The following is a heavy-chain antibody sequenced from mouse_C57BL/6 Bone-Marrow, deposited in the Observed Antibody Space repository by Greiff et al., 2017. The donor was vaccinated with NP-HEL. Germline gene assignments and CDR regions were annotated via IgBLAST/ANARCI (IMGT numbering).Heavy chain of an antibody. CDR2: IDPENGDT. CDR1: GFNIKDDY. CDR3: TTENSQGWFAY. Sequence: EVKLQESGAELVRPGASVKLSCTASGFNIKDDYMHWVKQRPEQGLEWIGWIDPENGDTEYASKFQGKATITADTSSNTAYMQLSSLTSEDTAVYYCTTENSQGWFAYWGQGTLVTVSA. V-gene: IGHV14-4*01. J-gene: IGHJ3*01.